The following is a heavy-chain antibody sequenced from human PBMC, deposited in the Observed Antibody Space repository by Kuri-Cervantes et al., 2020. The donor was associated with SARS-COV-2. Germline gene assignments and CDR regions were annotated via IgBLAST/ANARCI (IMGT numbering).Heavy chain of an antibody. J-gene: IGHJ4*02. Sequence: GSLRLSCTVSGYSISSGYYWGGIRQPPGKGLEWIGSIYHSGSTYYNPSLKSRVTISVDTSKNQFSLKLSSVTAADTAVYYCAAADSTYWYSPEYFDYWGQGTLVTVSS. CDR3: AAADSTYWYSPEYFDY. CDR1: GYSISSGYY. V-gene: IGHV4-38-2*02. D-gene: IGHD6-13*01. CDR2: IYHSGST.